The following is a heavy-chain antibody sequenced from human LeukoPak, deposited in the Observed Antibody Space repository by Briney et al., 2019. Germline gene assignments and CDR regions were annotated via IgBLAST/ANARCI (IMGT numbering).Heavy chain of an antibody. Sequence: GGSLRLSCAAPGFTFSSYPMSWVGQAPGKGLEWVSALSVSGGITYYADSVKGRFTISRDNSKNTLYLQVSSLRAEDTAVYYCATGLSENLQWYFGYWGQGTLVTV. V-gene: IGHV3-23*01. D-gene: IGHD6-19*01. CDR3: ATGLSENLQWYFGY. J-gene: IGHJ4*02. CDR2: LSVSGGIT. CDR1: GFTFSSYP.